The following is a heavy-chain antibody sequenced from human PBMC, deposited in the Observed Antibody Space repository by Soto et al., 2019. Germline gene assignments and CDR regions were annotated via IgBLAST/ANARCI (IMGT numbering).Heavy chain of an antibody. D-gene: IGHD6-6*01. CDR2: IYYSGST. CDR1: GGSISSSSYY. Sequence: SETLSLTCTVSGGSISSSSYYWGWIRQPPGKGLEWIGSIYYSGSTYYNPSLKSRVTISVDTSKTQFSLKLSSVTAADTAVYYCASQGIAARPYYFDYWGQGTLVTVSS. V-gene: IGHV4-39*01. J-gene: IGHJ4*02. CDR3: ASQGIAARPYYFDY.